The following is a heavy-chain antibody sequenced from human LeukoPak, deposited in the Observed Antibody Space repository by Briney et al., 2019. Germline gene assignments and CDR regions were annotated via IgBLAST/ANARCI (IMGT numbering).Heavy chain of an antibody. CDR3: VTLGATNFDY. D-gene: IGHD1-26*01. Sequence: ASAKVSCKASGYTFIDYYIHWVRQAPGQGLEFLGWISPDSGGTNYPQKFQGRVTLTRDTSISTAYMELSRLRSDDTAVYCCVTLGATNFDYWGQGTLVTVSS. V-gene: IGHV1-2*02. J-gene: IGHJ4*02. CDR1: GYTFIDYY. CDR2: ISPDSGGT.